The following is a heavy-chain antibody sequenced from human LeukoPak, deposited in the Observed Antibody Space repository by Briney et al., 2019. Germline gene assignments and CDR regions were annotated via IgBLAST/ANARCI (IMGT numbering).Heavy chain of an antibody. V-gene: IGHV3-23*01. CDR3: AHHGGGTIRIAAFDI. CDR1: GFTFSSYG. CDR2: ISGSGGST. Sequence: GGSLRLSCAASGFTFSSYGMSWVRQAPGKGLEWVSAISGSGGSTYYADSAKGRFTISRDNSKNTLYLQLNSLRAEDTAIYYCAHHGGGTIRIAAFDIWGQGTMVTVSS. J-gene: IGHJ3*02. D-gene: IGHD3-3*01.